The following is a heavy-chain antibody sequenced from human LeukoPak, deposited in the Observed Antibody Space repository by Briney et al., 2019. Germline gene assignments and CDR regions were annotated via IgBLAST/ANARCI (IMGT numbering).Heavy chain of an antibody. J-gene: IGHJ4*02. CDR1: GFTFSSYW. Sequence: PGGSLRLSCAASGFTFSSYWMHWVRQAPGKGLVWVSRINSDGSGTSYADSVKGRFTISRDNAKNTLYLQMSSLRAEDTAVYYCARGVAVAGFDYWGQGILVTVSS. V-gene: IGHV3-74*01. CDR2: INSDGSGT. D-gene: IGHD6-19*01. CDR3: ARGVAVAGFDY.